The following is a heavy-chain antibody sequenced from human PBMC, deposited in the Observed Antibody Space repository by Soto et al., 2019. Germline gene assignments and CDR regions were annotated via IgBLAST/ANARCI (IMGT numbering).Heavy chain of an antibody. V-gene: IGHV4-59*11. CDR3: ARAVEMYASGWYYFDY. Sequence: QVQLQESGPGLVKPSETLSLTCTVSGGSISSHYWSWIRQPPGKGLEWIGFIYYSESSNYNPSLQSRVTISVDTSKNQFSLRLTSVTAGDTAVYYCARAVEMYASGWYYFDYWGQGTLVTVSS. CDR1: GGSISSHY. J-gene: IGHJ4*02. D-gene: IGHD6-19*01. CDR2: IYYSESS.